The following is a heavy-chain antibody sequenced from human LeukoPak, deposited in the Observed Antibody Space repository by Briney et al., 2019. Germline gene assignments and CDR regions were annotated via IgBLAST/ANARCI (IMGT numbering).Heavy chain of an antibody. D-gene: IGHD3-22*01. CDR1: GFPFSRFY. CDR2: IGLSGSPL. J-gene: IGHJ4*02. CDR3: ARKDFSSGSFSY. Sequence: GGSLRLSCAVSGFPFSRFYMSWIRQAPAKGLEWISYIGLSGSPLDYADSVKGRFTISRDNAKNSLYLDMNSLRAEDTAVYYCARKDFSSGSFSYWGQGTLVTVSS. V-gene: IGHV3-11*04.